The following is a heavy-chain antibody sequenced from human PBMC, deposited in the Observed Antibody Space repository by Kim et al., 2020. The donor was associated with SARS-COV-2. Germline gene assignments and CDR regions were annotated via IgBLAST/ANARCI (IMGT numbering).Heavy chain of an antibody. D-gene: IGHD3-10*01. V-gene: IGHV3-30*14. CDR3: ARGVRSGSHPYYYYAMDV. CDR2: ISNDGGSH. Sequence: GGSLRLSCVASGFAFSNFAMHWVRQAPGKGLEWVALISNDGGSHYLADSVKGRFTISRDNSENTLFLGMNSLTTEDMAVYYCARGVRSGSHPYYYYAMDVWGQGTTVTVSS. J-gene: IGHJ6*02. CDR1: GFAFSNFA.